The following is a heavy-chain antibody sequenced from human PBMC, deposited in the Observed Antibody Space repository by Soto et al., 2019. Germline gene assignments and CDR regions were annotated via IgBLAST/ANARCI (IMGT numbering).Heavy chain of an antibody. D-gene: IGHD6-13*01. CDR3: AKGGIAAAGIFFDY. CDR2: ISYDGSNN. V-gene: IGHV3-30*18. CDR1: GFTFSSYG. Sequence: QVQLVESGGGVVQPGRSLRLSCAASGFTFSSYGMHWVRQAPGKGLEWVAVISYDGSNNYYADSVKGRFTISRDNSKNTLYLQMNSLRAEDTAVYYCAKGGIAAAGIFFDYWGQGTLVTVSS. J-gene: IGHJ4*02.